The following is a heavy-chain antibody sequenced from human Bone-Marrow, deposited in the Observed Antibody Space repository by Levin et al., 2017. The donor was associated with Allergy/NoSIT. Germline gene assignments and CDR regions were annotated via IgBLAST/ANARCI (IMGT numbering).Heavy chain of an antibody. Sequence: SGPTLVKPTQTLTLTCTVSGLSLSTSGLSVSWVRQPPGKALEWLARIDWDEDKFYSTSLRPRLTISRDTSKDQVVLTMTNMDPVDTATYYCARSLSPPTAGHWYFDLWGRGTLVAVSS. CDR1: GLSLSTSGLS. CDR3: ARSLSPPTAGHWYFDL. J-gene: IGHJ2*01. CDR2: IDWDEDK. D-gene: IGHD2/OR15-2a*01. V-gene: IGHV2-70*04.